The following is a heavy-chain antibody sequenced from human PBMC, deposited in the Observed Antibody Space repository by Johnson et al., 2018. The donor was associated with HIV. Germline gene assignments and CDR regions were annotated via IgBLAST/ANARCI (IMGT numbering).Heavy chain of an antibody. V-gene: IGHV3-20*04. J-gene: IGHJ3*02. CDR1: GFTFDDYG. CDR3: AREVRRGYCSGGSCYGDALDI. D-gene: IGHD2-15*01. CDR2: INWNGGRT. Sequence: VQLVESGGGVVRPGGSLRLSCAASGFTFDDYGMSWVRQAPGKGLEWVSGINWNGGRTGYADSVKGRFTISRDNAKNSLYLQMNSLRGEDTALCYCAREVRRGYCSGGSCYGDALDIWGQGTMVTVSS.